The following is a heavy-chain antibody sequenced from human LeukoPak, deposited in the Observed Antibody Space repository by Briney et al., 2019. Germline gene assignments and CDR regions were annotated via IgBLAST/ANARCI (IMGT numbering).Heavy chain of an antibody. CDR2: MNPNSGNT. J-gene: IGHJ6*03. D-gene: IGHD1-26*01. CDR1: GYTFTSYD. CDR3: ARGLVGASYYYYYMDV. Sequence: ASVKVSCKASGYTFTSYDINWVRQATGQGLEWMGWMNPNSGNTGYAQKFQGRVTMTRNTSISTAYMELSSPRSEDTAVYYCARGLVGASYYYYYMDVWGKGTTVIVSS. V-gene: IGHV1-8*01.